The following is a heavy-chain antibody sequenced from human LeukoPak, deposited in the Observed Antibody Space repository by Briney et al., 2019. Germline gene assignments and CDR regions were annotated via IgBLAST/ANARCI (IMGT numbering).Heavy chain of an antibody. J-gene: IGHJ4*02. Sequence: SETLSLTCTVSGGSISSYYWSWIRQPPGKGLEWIGYIYYSGSTNYNPSFKSRVTISVDTSKNQFSLKLSSVTAADTAAYYCARGDPFGEGFDYWGQGTLVTVSS. CDR2: IYYSGST. V-gene: IGHV4-59*01. D-gene: IGHD4-17*01. CDR3: ARGDPFGEGFDY. CDR1: GGSISSYY.